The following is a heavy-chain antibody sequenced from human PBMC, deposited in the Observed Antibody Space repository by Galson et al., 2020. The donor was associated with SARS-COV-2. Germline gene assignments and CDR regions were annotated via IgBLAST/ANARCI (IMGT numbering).Heavy chain of an antibody. CDR1: GYTFTGYY. V-gene: IGHV1-2*02. Sequence: ASVKVSCKASGYTFTGYYMHCVRQAAGQGLEWMGWINPNSGCTNYAQKFQGRVTMTRDTSISTAYMELSRLRSDDTAVYYCARDLGRIVVGPAAILDYYYGIDVWGQGTTVTVSS. D-gene: IGHD2-2*01. J-gene: IGHJ6*02. CDR3: ARDLGRIVVGPAAILDYYYGIDV. CDR2: INPNSGCT.